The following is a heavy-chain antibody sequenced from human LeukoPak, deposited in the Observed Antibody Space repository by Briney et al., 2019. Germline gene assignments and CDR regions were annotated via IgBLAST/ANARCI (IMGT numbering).Heavy chain of an antibody. J-gene: IGHJ3*02. D-gene: IGHD3-10*01. Sequence: GGSLRLSCAASGFTFSSYSMNWVRQAPGKGLEWVSSISSSSSYIYYADSVKGRFTISRDNAKNSLYLQMNSLRAEDTAVYYCARVVVRGVIHDAFDIWGQGTMVTVSS. CDR1: GFTFSSYS. CDR2: ISSSSSYI. CDR3: ARVVVRGVIHDAFDI. V-gene: IGHV3-21*01.